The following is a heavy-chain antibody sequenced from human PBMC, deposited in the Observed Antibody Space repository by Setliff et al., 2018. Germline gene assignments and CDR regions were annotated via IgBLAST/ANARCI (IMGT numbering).Heavy chain of an antibody. CDR1: GGTFSNIG. J-gene: IGHJ6*03. CDR3: ARGDFYYYFYMDV. Sequence: GASVKVSCKASGGTFSNIGISWVRQAPGQGLEWMGGIIPLFGTTNYAQEFQGRVTITTDESTNTAYMELSSLRSEDTAIYYCARGDFYYYFYMDVWGKGTTVTVSS. V-gene: IGHV1-69*05. CDR2: IIPLFGTT.